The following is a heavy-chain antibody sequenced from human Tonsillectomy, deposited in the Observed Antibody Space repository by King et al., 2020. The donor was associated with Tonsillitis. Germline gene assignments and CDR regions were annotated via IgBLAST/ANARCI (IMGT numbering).Heavy chain of an antibody. CDR1: GGSISSYY. D-gene: IGHD3-3*01. CDR3: ARVTDYDFWSGFQTGAFDI. J-gene: IGHJ3*02. Sequence: VQLQESGPGLVKPSETLSLTCTVSGGSISSYYRSWIRQPAGKGLEWIGRIYTSGSTNYNPSLKSRVTMSVDTSKNQFSLKLSTVTAADTAVYYCARVTDYDFWSGFQTGAFDIWGQGTMVTVSS. V-gene: IGHV4-4*07. CDR2: IYTSGST.